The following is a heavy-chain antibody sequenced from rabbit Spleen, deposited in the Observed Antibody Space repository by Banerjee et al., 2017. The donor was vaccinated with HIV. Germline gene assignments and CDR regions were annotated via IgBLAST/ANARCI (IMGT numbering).Heavy chain of an antibody. CDR1: GFSFSSGYD. V-gene: IGHV1S45*01. CDR2: IYVGSSGTT. D-gene: IGHD8-1*01. Sequence: QEQLEESGGDLVQPEGSLTLTCTASGFSFSSGYDMCWVRQAPGKGLEWIACIYVGSSGTTYYASWAKGRFTISRTSSTTVTLQMTSLTAADTATYFCARDTGSSFSSYGMDLWGPGTLVTVS. J-gene: IGHJ6*01. CDR3: ARDTGSSFSSYGMDL.